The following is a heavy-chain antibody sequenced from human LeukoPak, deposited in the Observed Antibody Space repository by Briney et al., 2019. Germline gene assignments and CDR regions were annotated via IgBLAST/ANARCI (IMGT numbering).Heavy chain of an antibody. V-gene: IGHV3-30-3*01. CDR2: ISYDGSNK. J-gene: IGHJ6*02. Sequence: GGSLRLSCAASESTFRNFAMHWVRQTPGKGLEWVAVISYDGSNKYYADSVKGRFTISRDNSKNTLYLQMNSLRAEDTAVYYCARDGGNFHDLYYYYYYGMDVWGQGTTVTVSS. CDR1: ESTFRNFA. D-gene: IGHD4-23*01. CDR3: ARDGGNFHDLYYYYYYGMDV.